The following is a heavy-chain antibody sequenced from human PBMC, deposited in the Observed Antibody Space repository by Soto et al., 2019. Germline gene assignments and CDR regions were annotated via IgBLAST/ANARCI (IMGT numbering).Heavy chain of an antibody. CDR3: ARDSSVYYGSGSYYSRGYNWFDP. Sequence: GASVKVSCTASGGTFSSYAISWVRQAPGQGLEWMGRIIPILGIANYAQKFQGRVTITADKSTSTAYMELSSLRSEDTAVYYCARDSSVYYGSGSYYSRGYNWFDPWGQGTLVTVSS. CDR1: GGTFSSYA. CDR2: IIPILGIA. D-gene: IGHD3-10*01. V-gene: IGHV1-69*04. J-gene: IGHJ5*02.